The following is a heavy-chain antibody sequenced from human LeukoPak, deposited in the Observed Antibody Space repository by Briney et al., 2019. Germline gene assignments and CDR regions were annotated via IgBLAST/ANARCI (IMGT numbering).Heavy chain of an antibody. CDR1: GFTFSSYA. CDR3: VTDLTRGWYRLGY. V-gene: IGHV3-23*01. CDR2: ISGSDGST. D-gene: IGHD6-19*01. J-gene: IGHJ4*02. Sequence: PGGSLRLSCAASGFTFSSYAMSWVRQAPGKGLEWVSTISGSDGSTYYADSVKGRFTISRDTSKNTLYLQVSSLRAEDTAVYYCVTDLTRGWYRLGYWGQGTLVTVSS.